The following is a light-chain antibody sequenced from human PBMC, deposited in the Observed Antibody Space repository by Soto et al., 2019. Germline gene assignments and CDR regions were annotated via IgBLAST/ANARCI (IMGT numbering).Light chain of an antibody. Sequence: SYELTQPPSVSVAPGQTATITCGGNNIGSKRVNWYQQNPGQAPVLVVYDDSDRPSGIPERFSGSNSGNTATLTISRVEAGDEADYSCQVWDSSSDHYVFGTGTKVTVL. CDR2: DDS. V-gene: IGLV3-21*02. CDR3: QVWDSSSDHYV. CDR1: NIGSKR. J-gene: IGLJ1*01.